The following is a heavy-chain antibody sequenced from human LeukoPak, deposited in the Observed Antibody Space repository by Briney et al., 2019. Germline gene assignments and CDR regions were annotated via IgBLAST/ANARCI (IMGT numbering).Heavy chain of an antibody. CDR3: AKVDSSAWYAHFDY. V-gene: IGHV3-23*01. D-gene: IGHD6-19*01. CDR2: ISGSGAGT. Sequence: PGGSLRLSCAASGFTFSSYAMSWVRQAPGKGLEWVSAISGSGAGTYYADSVKGRFTISRDNSKNALYLQMNSLRAEDTAVYYCAKVDSSAWYAHFDYWGQGTLVTVSS. J-gene: IGHJ4*02. CDR1: GFTFSSYA.